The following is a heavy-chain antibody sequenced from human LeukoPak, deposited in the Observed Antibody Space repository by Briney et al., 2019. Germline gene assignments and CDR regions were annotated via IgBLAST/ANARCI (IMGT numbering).Heavy chain of an antibody. V-gene: IGHV4-39*01. Sequence: PSETLSLTCTVSGGSISSSSYYWGWIRQPPGKGLEWIGSIYDSGSTYYNLSLKSRVTISVYTSKNQFSLKLSSVTAADTAVYYCARHRGPYSSSSRYFDLWGRGTLVTVSS. CDR1: GGSISSSSYY. D-gene: IGHD6-6*01. J-gene: IGHJ2*01. CDR3: ARHRGPYSSSSRYFDL. CDR2: IYDSGST.